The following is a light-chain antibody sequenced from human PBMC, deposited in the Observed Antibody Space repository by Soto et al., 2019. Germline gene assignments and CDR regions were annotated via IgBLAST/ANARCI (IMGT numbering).Light chain of an antibody. CDR1: QTISSP. V-gene: IGKV1-39*01. CDR2: ATS. J-gene: IGKJ5*01. CDR3: QQYNNWPLT. Sequence: DIQMTQSPSSLSASVGDRVTITCRASQTISSPLSWYQQKPGKVPELLICATSRLQSGVPSRFSGSGSGTDFTLTISSLQSEDFAVYYCQQYNNWPLTFGQGTRLEIK.